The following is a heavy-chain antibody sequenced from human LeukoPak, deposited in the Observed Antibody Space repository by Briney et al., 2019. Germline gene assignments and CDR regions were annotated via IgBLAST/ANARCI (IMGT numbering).Heavy chain of an antibody. Sequence: PGGSLRLSCAASGFSVNSNYMSWVRQAPGKGLEWVSVIYDVGTTYYADSVKGRFTISRDNAKNSLYLQMNSLRAEDTAVYYCTRQRLGELYWGQGTLVTVSS. J-gene: IGHJ4*02. D-gene: IGHD3-16*01. CDR1: GFSVNSNY. CDR3: TRQRLGELY. V-gene: IGHV3-66*04. CDR2: IYDVGTT.